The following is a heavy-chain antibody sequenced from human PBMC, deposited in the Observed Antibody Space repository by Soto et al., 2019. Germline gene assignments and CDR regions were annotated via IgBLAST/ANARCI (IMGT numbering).Heavy chain of an antibody. CDR1: GGTFSSYA. D-gene: IGHD3-3*01. J-gene: IGHJ5*02. Sequence: SVKVSCKASGGTFSSYAISWVRQAPGQGLEWMGGIIPIFGTANYAQKFQGRVTITTDESTSTAYMELSSLRSEDTAVYYCAREARTYYDFWSGYYSWFDPWGQGTLVTVSS. CDR2: IIPIFGTA. CDR3: AREARTYYDFWSGYYSWFDP. V-gene: IGHV1-69*05.